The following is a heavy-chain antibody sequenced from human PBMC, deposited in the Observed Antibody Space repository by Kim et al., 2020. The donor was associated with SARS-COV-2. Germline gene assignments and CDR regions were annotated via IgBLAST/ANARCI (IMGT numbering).Heavy chain of an antibody. J-gene: IGHJ4*02. D-gene: IGHD3-10*02. CDR2: IDSDGSNT. CDR3: VRMFADSTISPY. Sequence: GGSLRLSCAASGFTFSNYWMHWVRQTPGKGLVWVSQIDSDGSNTKYSDSVKGRFTISRDNAKNSLYLQMNSVKAEDTAVYYCVRMFADSTISPYWGQGTLVTVSS. V-gene: IGHV3-74*01. CDR1: GFTFSNYW.